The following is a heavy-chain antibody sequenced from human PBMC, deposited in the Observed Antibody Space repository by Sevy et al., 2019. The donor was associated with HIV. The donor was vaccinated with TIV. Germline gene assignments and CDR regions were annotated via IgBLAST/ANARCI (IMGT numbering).Heavy chain of an antibody. D-gene: IGHD5-18*01. Sequence: GGSLRLSCAASEFTFSDYYISWIRQAPGKGLEWVTYISSRGSTIYYADSVKGRFTISRDNAKNSLYLQMNSLGAEDTAVYYCARVRYTYGSYYFDYWGQGTLVTVSS. CDR3: ARVRYTYGSYYFDY. CDR2: ISSRGSTI. V-gene: IGHV3-11*01. CDR1: EFTFSDYY. J-gene: IGHJ4*02.